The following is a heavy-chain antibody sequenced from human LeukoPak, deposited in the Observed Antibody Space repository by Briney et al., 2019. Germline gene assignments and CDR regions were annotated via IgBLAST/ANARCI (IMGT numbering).Heavy chain of an antibody. J-gene: IGHJ3*02. CDR3: ARDSGDSGSYYGAFDI. CDR2: IYYSGST. CDR1: GGSISTYY. Sequence: SETLSLTCTVSGGSISTYYWSWIRQPPGKGLEWSGYIYYSGSTNYNPSLKSRVTISVDTSKNQFSLKLSSVTAADTAVYYCARDSGDSGSYYGAFDIWGQGTMVTVSS. V-gene: IGHV4-59*12. D-gene: IGHD1-26*01.